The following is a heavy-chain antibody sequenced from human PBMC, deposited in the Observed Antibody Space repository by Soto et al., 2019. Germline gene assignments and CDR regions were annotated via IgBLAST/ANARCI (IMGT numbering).Heavy chain of an antibody. CDR3: SREGGIVGATAADY. J-gene: IGHJ4*02. V-gene: IGHV4-31*03. Sequence: QVQLQESGPGLVKPSQTLSLTCTVSGGSISSGGYYWSWIRQHPGKGLESIGYNYYSGSTYYNPSIKCRVTISVDTSKNQFSLKLSSVTAADTAVYYCSREGGIVGATAADYWGQGTLVTVSS. D-gene: IGHD1-26*01. CDR1: GGSISSGGYY. CDR2: NYYSGST.